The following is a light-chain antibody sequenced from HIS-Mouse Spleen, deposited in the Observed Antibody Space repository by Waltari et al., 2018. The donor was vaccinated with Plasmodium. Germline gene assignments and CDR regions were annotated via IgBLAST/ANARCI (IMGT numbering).Light chain of an antibody. V-gene: IGLV3-10*01. J-gene: IGLJ3*02. Sequence: SSDLTQPPSVSVSPGHTARITCSGDALSKKYAYWDQQQAGQAPVLVIYEDSKRPSGIPERFSGSSSGTMATLTISGAQVEDEADYYCYSTDSSGNHWVFGGGTKLTVL. CDR2: EDS. CDR1: ALSKKY. CDR3: YSTDSSGNHWV.